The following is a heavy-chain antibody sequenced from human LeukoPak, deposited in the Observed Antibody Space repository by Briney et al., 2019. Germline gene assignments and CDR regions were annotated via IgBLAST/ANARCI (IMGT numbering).Heavy chain of an antibody. CDR3: ARGVVPAARLDY. D-gene: IGHD2-2*01. CDR2: INHSGST. J-gene: IGHJ4*02. CDR1: GGSFSGYY. Sequence: SETLSLTCAVYGGSFSGYYWSWIRQPPGKGLEWIGEINHSGSTNYNPSLKSRVTISVDTSKNQFSLKLSSVTAADTAVYYRARGVVPAARLDYWGREPWSPSPQ. V-gene: IGHV4-34*01.